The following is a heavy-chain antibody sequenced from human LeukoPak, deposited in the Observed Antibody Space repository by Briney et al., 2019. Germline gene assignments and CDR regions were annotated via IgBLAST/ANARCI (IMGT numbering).Heavy chain of an antibody. CDR2: INTNTGNP. V-gene: IGHV7-4-1*02. J-gene: IGHJ6*03. Sequence: GASVQVSRKASGYTFTRYGISWVRQPPGQGLAWMGWINTNTGNPTYAQGFAGRIVFSLDTSVSTAYLQISSLQAEDTAVYYGARSSSTMVRLYYYYYMDVWGKGTTVTVSS. CDR1: GYTFTRYG. D-gene: IGHD3-10*01. CDR3: ARSSSTMVRLYYYYYMDV.